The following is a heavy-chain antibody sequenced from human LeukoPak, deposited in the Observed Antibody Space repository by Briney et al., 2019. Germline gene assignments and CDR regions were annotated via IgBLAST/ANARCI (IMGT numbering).Heavy chain of an antibody. CDR2: IYYSGST. CDR1: GGSISSSSYY. V-gene: IGHV4-39*07. Sequence: SETLSLTCTVSGGSISSSSYYWGWIRQPPGKGLEWIGSIYYSGSTYYNPSLKSRVTISVDTSKNQFSLKLSSVTAADTAVYYCARVYYGSGSYYKGGDYWGQGTLVTVSS. D-gene: IGHD3-10*01. J-gene: IGHJ4*02. CDR3: ARVYYGSGSYYKGGDY.